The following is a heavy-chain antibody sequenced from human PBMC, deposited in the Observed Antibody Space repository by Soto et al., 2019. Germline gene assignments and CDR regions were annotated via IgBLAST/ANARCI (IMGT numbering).Heavy chain of an antibody. Sequence: ASVKVSCKASGYTFTSYYMHWVRQAPGQGLDWMGIINPSGGSTSYAQKFQGRVTMTRDTSTSTVYMELSSLRSEDTALYYCARLLYYYDSSGYYPDYWGQGTLVTVSS. CDR1: GYTFTSYY. V-gene: IGHV1-46*01. CDR2: INPSGGST. J-gene: IGHJ4*02. CDR3: ARLLYYYDSSGYYPDY. D-gene: IGHD3-22*01.